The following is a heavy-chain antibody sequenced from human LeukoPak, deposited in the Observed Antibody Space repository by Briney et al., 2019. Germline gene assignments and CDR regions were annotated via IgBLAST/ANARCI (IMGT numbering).Heavy chain of an antibody. V-gene: IGHV1-24*01. CDR2: FDPEDGET. Sequence: ASVKVSCKVSGYTLTELSMHWVRQAPGKGLEWVGGFDPEDGETIYAQKFQGRVTMTEDTSTDTAYMELSSLRSEDTAVYYCASADDSSGYYLWALDYWGQGTLVTVSS. J-gene: IGHJ4*02. CDR1: GYTLTELS. D-gene: IGHD3-22*01. CDR3: ASADDSSGYYLWALDY.